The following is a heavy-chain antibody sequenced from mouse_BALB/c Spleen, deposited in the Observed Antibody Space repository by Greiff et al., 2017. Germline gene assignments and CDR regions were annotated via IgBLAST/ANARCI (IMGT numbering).Heavy chain of an antibody. J-gene: IGHJ1*01. V-gene: IGHV1-14*01. CDR2: INPYNDGT. CDR1: GYTFTSYV. Sequence: SGPELVKPGASVKMSCKASGYTFTSYVMHWVKQKPGQGLEWIGYINPYNDGTKYNEKFKGKATLTSDKSSSTAYMELSSLTSEDSAVYYCASPNYYGSSYWYFDVWGAGTTVTVSS. D-gene: IGHD1-1*01. CDR3: ASPNYYGSSYWYFDV.